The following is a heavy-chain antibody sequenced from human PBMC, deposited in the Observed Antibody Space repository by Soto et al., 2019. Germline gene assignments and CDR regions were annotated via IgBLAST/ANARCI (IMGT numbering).Heavy chain of an antibody. CDR3: ARDQLRYFDWLYPFDY. CDR2: INAGNGNT. V-gene: IGHV1-3*01. CDR1: GYTFTSYA. D-gene: IGHD3-9*01. J-gene: IGHJ4*02. Sequence: QVQLVQSGAEVKKPGASVKVSCKASGYTFTSYAMHWVRQAPGQRLEWMGWINAGNGNTKYSQKFKGRVTINRDTSASTAYMELSSLRSEDTAVYYCARDQLRYFDWLYPFDYWGQGTLVTVSS.